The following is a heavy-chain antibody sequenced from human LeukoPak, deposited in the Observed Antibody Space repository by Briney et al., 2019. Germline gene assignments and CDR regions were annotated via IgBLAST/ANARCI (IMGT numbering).Heavy chain of an antibody. Sequence: GGSLRLSCAASGFTFDDYGMTWVRQAPGKGLEWVSGINWNSGSIDYADSVKGRFTISRDNAKNSLYLQMNSLRAEDTAVYYCARGGAYHGFDYWGQGTLVTVSS. CDR2: INWNSGSI. CDR1: GFTFDDYG. CDR3: ARGGAYHGFDY. J-gene: IGHJ4*02. V-gene: IGHV3-20*04. D-gene: IGHD3-10*01.